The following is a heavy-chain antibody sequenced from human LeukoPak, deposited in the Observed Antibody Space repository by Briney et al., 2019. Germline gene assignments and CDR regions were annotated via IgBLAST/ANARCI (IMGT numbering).Heavy chain of an antibody. V-gene: IGHV3-74*01. Sequence: GGSLRLSCAASGFTFSNYWMHWVRQAPGKGLVWVSRLNADGNSITYADSVRGRFTISRDNAKNTVHLQMNSLRVEDTAIYFCAGAYSAYNPFDYWGQGILVTVSS. D-gene: IGHD5-12*01. J-gene: IGHJ4*02. CDR1: GFTFSNYW. CDR3: AGAYSAYNPFDY. CDR2: LNADGNSI.